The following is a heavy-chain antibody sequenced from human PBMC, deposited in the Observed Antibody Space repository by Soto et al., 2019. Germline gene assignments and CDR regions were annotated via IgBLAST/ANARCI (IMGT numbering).Heavy chain of an antibody. Sequence: SETKPITCNLSGGSISRAGYYSSRIRQQPWKGLESVGYIYCSGSTYYNPSLKSRVAISVDRSKNQFSLKLSSVTAADTAVYYCARRRGFPYYPVMDVWGQGTTVTLSS. J-gene: IGHJ6*02. D-gene: IGHD5-12*01. CDR2: IYCSGST. V-gene: IGHV4-30-2*01. CDR1: GGSISRAGYY. CDR3: ARRRGFPYYPVMDV.